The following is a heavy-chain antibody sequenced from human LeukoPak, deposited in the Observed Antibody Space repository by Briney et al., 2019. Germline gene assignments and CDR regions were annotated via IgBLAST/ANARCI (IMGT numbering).Heavy chain of an antibody. D-gene: IGHD6-25*01. CDR2: IHYSGST. V-gene: IGHV4-59*01. J-gene: IGHJ2*01. CDR1: VCSIINYY. CDR3: ARDAAGSGGAWYFDL. Sequence: SETLSLTCTVSVCSIINYYWSWIRQPPGKGLEWIGYIHYSGSTNHNSSPKSRATISVDTSKNQFSLKLTSVTAADTAVYYCARDAAGSGGAWYFDLWGRGTLVIVSS.